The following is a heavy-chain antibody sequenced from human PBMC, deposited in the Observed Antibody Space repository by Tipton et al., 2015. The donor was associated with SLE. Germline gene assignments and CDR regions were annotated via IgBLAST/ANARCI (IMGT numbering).Heavy chain of an antibody. D-gene: IGHD3-10*01. CDR1: GVSINNGYYY. CDR2: IFYSGIT. CDR3: AGGDYHGSVSYIGY. V-gene: IGHV4-31*03. J-gene: IGHJ4*02. Sequence: TLSLTCSVSGVSINNGYYYWSWIRQHPGRGLEWIGSIFYSGITYYNPSLKSRVVISVDTSENEVSLKLTSVTGADTAVYYCAGGDYHGSVSYIGYWGQGSLVTVSS.